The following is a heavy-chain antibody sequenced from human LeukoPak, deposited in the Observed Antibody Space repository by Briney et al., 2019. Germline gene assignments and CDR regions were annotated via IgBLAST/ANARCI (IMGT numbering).Heavy chain of an antibody. J-gene: IGHJ4*02. D-gene: IGHD4/OR15-4a*01. CDR2: INPSGGST. Sequence: ASVKVSCKASGYTFTSYYMHWVRQAPGQGLEWMGIINPSGGSTSYAQKFQGRVTMTKDMSTSTVYMELSSLRCADTAVYYCPRDPARTTVTMGYWGQGNLVTVSS. CDR3: PRDPARTTVTMGY. V-gene: IGHV1-46*01. CDR1: GYTFTSYY.